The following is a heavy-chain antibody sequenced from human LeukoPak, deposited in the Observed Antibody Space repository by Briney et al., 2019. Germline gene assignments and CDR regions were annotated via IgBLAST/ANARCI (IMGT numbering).Heavy chain of an antibody. D-gene: IGHD2-2*01. J-gene: IGHJ4*02. Sequence: GASVKLSCKASGYTFTSYAMNWVRQAPGQGLEWMGWINTNTGNPTYAQGFTGRFVFSLDTSVSTAYLQISSLKAEDTAVYYCAQGMLGTSASSYFDYWGQGTLVTVSS. CDR2: INTNTGNP. V-gene: IGHV7-4-1*02. CDR3: AQGMLGTSASSYFDY. CDR1: GYTFTSYA.